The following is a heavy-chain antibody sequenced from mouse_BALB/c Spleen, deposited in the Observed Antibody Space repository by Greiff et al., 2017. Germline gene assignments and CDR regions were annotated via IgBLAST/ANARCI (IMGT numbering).Heavy chain of an antibody. CDR1: GYTFTTYP. CDR2: FHPYNDDT. Sequence: QVQLQQSGAELVKPGASVKLSCKAFGYTFTTYPIEWMKQNHGKSLEWIGNFHPYNDDTKYNEKFNGKAILTVEKSSSTVYLELSRLTSDVSAVYVVARRNYDYPYAMDYWGQGTSVTVSS. D-gene: IGHD2-4*01. CDR3: ARRNYDYPYAMDY. V-gene: IGHV1-47*01. J-gene: IGHJ4*01.